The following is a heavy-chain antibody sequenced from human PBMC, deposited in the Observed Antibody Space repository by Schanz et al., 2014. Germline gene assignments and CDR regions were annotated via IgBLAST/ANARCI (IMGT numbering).Heavy chain of an antibody. J-gene: IGHJ4*02. D-gene: IGHD4-17*01. CDR2: ISYDGSNK. CDR3: AKDCPSDYGDHCFDF. Sequence: QVQLVESGGGVVQPGTSLRLSCEASGFTFDDYGMHWVRQAPGKGLEWLAVISYDGSNKYKSPSASVKGRLAISRDNSKNTLYLQMNSLRAEDTAVYYCAKDCPSDYGDHCFDFWGQGTLVTVSS. CDR1: GFTFDDYG. V-gene: IGHV3-30*09.